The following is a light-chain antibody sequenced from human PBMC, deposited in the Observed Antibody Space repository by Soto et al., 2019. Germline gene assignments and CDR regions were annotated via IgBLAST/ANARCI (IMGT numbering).Light chain of an antibody. CDR1: SSDVGGFEY. J-gene: IGLJ1*01. CDR3: GSITRSSTSV. Sequence: SVLIQPSSLSVSPGQSITISFTGTSSDVGGFEYVSWYQHQPGKAPKLIIYDVTKRPSGVSNRFSGSKSGNTASLTISGIQAEDEGDYYCGSITRSSTSVFGTGTKV. V-gene: IGLV2-14*01. CDR2: DVT.